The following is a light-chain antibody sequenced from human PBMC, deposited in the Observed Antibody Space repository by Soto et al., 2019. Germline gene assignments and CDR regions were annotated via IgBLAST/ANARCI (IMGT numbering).Light chain of an antibody. Sequence: QSVLTQPPSASGAPGQRVTISCSGSNSNIGSHVVNWYQQVPGTAPKLLIYTNNQRPSGVPDRFSDSKSGTSASLAISGLQSEDVADYYCAAWDGSLQSWVFGGGTTLTVL. V-gene: IGLV1-44*01. CDR3: AAWDGSLQSWV. J-gene: IGLJ3*02. CDR1: NSNIGSHV. CDR2: TNN.